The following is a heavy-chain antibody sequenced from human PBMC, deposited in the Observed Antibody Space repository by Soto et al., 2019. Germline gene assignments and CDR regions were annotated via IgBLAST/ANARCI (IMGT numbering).Heavy chain of an antibody. CDR1: GGSFSGYY. V-gene: IGHV4-34*01. CDR3: ARGPSVLRYFDWLLWGFDP. Sequence: SETLSLTCAVYGGSFSGYYWSWIRQPPGKGLEWIGEINHSGSTNYNPSLKSRVTISVDTSKNQFSLKLSSVTAADTAVYYCARGPSVLRYFDWLLWGFDPWGQGTLVTAPQ. D-gene: IGHD3-9*01. J-gene: IGHJ5*02. CDR2: INHSGST.